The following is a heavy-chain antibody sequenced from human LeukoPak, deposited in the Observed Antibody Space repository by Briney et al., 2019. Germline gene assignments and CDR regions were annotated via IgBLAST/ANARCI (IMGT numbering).Heavy chain of an antibody. CDR3: ARLQSGQWLLFDY. CDR2: IHPVDSDT. V-gene: IGHV5-51*01. CDR1: GCIFTNYW. D-gene: IGHD6-19*01. Sequence: GESLKISCKGSGCIFTNYWIGWVRQMPGKGLEWMGIIHPVDSDTRYSPSFQGQVTISADKSINTAYLQWSSLKASDTAMYYCARLQSGQWLLFDYWGQGTLVTVSS. J-gene: IGHJ4*02.